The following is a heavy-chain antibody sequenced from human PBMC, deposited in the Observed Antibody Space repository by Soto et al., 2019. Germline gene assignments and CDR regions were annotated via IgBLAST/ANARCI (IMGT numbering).Heavy chain of an antibody. Sequence: EVQLVESGGGLVQPGRSLRLSCAASGFTFDDYAMHWVRQAPGKGLEWVSGISWNSGSIGYADSVKGRFTISRDNAKNSLYLRMNSRRADETVWYYCAKGRRLSSGYYYGWFDPWGQGTLVTVSS. V-gene: IGHV3-9*01. CDR3: AKGRRLSSGYYYGWFDP. CDR2: ISWNSGSI. D-gene: IGHD3-22*01. J-gene: IGHJ5*02. CDR1: GFTFDDYA.